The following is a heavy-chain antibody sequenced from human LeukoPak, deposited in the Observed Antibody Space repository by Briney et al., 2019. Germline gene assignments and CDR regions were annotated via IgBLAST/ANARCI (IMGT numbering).Heavy chain of an antibody. J-gene: IGHJ4*02. CDR1: GGSFSGYY. D-gene: IGHD2-8*01. CDR2: INHSGST. V-gene: IGHV4-34*01. Sequence: SETLSLTCAVYGGSFSGYYWSWIRQPPGKGLEWIGEINHSGSTNYNPSLKSRVTISVDTSKNQFSLKLSSVTAADTAVYYCVRGGRGDPFVLFDYWGQGSLVTVSS. CDR3: VRGGRGDPFVLFDY.